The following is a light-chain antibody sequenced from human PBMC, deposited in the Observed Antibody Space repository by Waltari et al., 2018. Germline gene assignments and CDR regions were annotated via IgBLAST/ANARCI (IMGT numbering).Light chain of an antibody. CDR3: SSCSYAPTTTVI. CDR2: EVT. Sequence: QSALTQPASVSGSPGQSPTISCTGSHPAVGAYGRVYWYQHHPGKAPKLIIYEVTNRPSGISNRFSASKSDDTASLTISGLQAEDEATYYCSSCSYAPTTTVIFGGGTKVTVL. V-gene: IGLV2-14*01. J-gene: IGLJ2*01. CDR1: HPAVGAYGR.